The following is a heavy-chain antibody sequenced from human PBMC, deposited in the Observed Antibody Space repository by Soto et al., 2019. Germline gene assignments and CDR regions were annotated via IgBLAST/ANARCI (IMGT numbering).Heavy chain of an antibody. CDR1: GYTFTSYG. Sequence: QVQLVQSGAEVKKPGASVKVSCKASGYTFTSYGISWVRQAPGQGLEWMGWISAYNVNTNYAQKLQGRVTMTTDTSPSTAYMELRSLRSDDTAVYYCARRQWLVGGYYYGMDVWGQGTTVTVSS. J-gene: IGHJ6*02. D-gene: IGHD6-19*01. CDR3: ARRQWLVGGYYYGMDV. CDR2: ISAYNVNT. V-gene: IGHV1-18*01.